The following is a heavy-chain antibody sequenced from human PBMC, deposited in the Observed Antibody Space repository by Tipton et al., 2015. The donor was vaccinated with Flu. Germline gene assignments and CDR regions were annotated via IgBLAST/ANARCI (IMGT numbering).Heavy chain of an antibody. CDR2: IHHSGST. V-gene: IGHV4-38-2*01. CDR1: GDSISSRYY. Sequence: LRLSCAVFGDSISSRYYWGWIRQPPGKGLEWIGNIHHSGSTYYNPSLKSRVTISLDTSKNQFSLKLSSVTAADTAVYYCARRTYYYGSGEQDYWGQGTLVTVSS. J-gene: IGHJ4*02. CDR3: ARRTYYYGSGEQDY. D-gene: IGHD3-10*01.